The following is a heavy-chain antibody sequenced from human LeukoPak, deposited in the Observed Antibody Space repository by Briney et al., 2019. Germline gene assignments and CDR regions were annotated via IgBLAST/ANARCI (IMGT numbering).Heavy chain of an antibody. CDR2: INSDGSST. D-gene: IGHD4-23*01. CDR1: GFTFSSYW. J-gene: IGHJ3*02. CDR3: ARGGLRRFAFDI. Sequence: PGGSLRLSCAASGFTFSSYWMHWVRQAPGKGLVWVSRINSDGSSTSYADSVKGRFTISRDNAKNTLYLQMNSLRAEDTAVYYCARGGLRRFAFDIWGQGTMVTVSS. V-gene: IGHV3-74*01.